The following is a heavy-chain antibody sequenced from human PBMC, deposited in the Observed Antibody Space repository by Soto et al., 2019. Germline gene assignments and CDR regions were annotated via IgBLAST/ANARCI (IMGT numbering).Heavy chain of an antibody. D-gene: IGHD2-2*01. CDR1: GFTFSNAW. V-gene: IGHV3-15*01. CDR3: TTDGSRDIVVVPAAIRDYYYYMDV. Sequence: GGSLRLSCAASGFTFSNAWMSWVRQAPGKGLEWVGRIKSKTDGGTTDYAAPVKGRFTISRDDSKNTLYLQMNSLKTEDTAVYYCTTDGSRDIVVVPAAIRDYYYYMDVWGKGTTVTVSS. J-gene: IGHJ6*03. CDR2: IKSKTDGGTT.